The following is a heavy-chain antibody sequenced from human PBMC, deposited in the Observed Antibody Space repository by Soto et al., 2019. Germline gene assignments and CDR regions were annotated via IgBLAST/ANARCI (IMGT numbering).Heavy chain of an antibody. D-gene: IGHD1-1*01. V-gene: IGHV4-59*01. CDR3: ERVQAGTIDY. J-gene: IGHJ4*02. CDR1: GGSISSYN. Sequence: SETLSLTCTVSGGSISSYNWSWLRQPPGKGLEWIGYIYYSGSTNYNPSLKSRVTISVDTSKNQFSLKLSSVTAADTAVYYCERVQAGTIDYWGQGALATVSS. CDR2: IYYSGST.